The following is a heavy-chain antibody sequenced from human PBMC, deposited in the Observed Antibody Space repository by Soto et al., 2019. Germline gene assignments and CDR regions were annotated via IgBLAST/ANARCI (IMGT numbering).Heavy chain of an antibody. Sequence: QVQLVQSGAEVKKPGSSVKVSCKASGGTFSSYAISWVRQAPGQGLEWMGGIIPIFGTANYAQKFQGRVTMNADESTSTAYMELSSLRSEDTAVYYCARMCHGGNPREYWGQGTLVTVSS. J-gene: IGHJ4*02. CDR1: GGTFSSYA. CDR2: IIPIFGTA. D-gene: IGHD2-15*01. V-gene: IGHV1-69*12. CDR3: ARMCHGGNPREY.